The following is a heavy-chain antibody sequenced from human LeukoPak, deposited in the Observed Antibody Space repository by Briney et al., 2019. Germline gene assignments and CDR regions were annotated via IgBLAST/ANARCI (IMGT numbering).Heavy chain of an antibody. V-gene: IGHV3-7*03. J-gene: IGHJ6*02. CDR3: AREDFWSGYYYYYYYGMDV. CDR2: IKQDGSEK. Sequence: GGSLRLSCAASGFTFSSYWMSWVRQAPGEGLEWVANIKQDGSEKYYVDSVKGRFTISRDNAKNSLYLQMNSLRAEDTAVYYCAREDFWSGYYYYYYYGMDVWGQGTTVTVSS. D-gene: IGHD3-3*01. CDR1: GFTFSSYW.